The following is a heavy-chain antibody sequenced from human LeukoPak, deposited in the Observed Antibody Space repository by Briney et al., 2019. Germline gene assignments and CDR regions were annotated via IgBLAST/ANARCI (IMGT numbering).Heavy chain of an antibody. CDR3: ARESVYYDSSGYYYYFDY. D-gene: IGHD3-22*01. J-gene: IGHJ4*02. Sequence: SETLSLTCTVSGGSISSYYWSWIRQPAGKGLEWIGRIYTRGSTNYNPSLKSRVTMSVDTSKNQSSLKLSSVTAADTAVYYCARESVYYDSSGYYYYFDYWGQGTLVTVSS. CDR1: GGSISSYY. V-gene: IGHV4-4*07. CDR2: IYTRGST.